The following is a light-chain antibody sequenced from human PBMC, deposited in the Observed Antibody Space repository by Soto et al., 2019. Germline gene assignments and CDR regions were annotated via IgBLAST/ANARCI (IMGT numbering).Light chain of an antibody. CDR1: QSVRSF. J-gene: IGKJ1*01. CDR3: QHRSPWWT. CDR2: DAS. Sequence: IVLTQSPATLSLSPGDRATLSCRASQSVRSFLAWYQHIPGQAPRLLIYDASNRASGIPARFTGSGFGTEFTLTISGLEAGDSTVYYCQHRSPWWTFAQGTKVEIK. V-gene: IGKV3-11*01.